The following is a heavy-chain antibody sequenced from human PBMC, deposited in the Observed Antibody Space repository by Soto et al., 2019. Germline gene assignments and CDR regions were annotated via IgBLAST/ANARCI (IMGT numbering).Heavy chain of an antibody. D-gene: IGHD2-2*01. CDR1: GGSISSGGYY. CDR2: IYYSGST. V-gene: IGHV4-31*03. CDR3: AREREHCSSTSCYRSGGMDV. Sequence: QVQLQESGPGLVKPSQTLSLTCIVSGGSISSGGYYWSWIRQHPGKGLEWIGYIYYSGSTHYNPSLKRRAIISVGTSKKQFSLKLSSVTAADTAVYYCAREREHCSSTSCYRSGGMDVWGQGTTVTVSS. J-gene: IGHJ6*02.